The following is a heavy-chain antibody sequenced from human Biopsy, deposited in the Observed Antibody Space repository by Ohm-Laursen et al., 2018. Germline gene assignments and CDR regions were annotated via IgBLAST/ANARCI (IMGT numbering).Heavy chain of an antibody. CDR3: ARDRGYYSDRTVPGYFDL. J-gene: IGHJ2*01. CDR1: AGSIGGSGDF. CDR2: ISDTGTT. Sequence: SQTLSLTCTVSAGSIGGSGDFCSWTWQPPGKGLEWTGYISDTGTTNYNPSLRGLVAMSVDTSKKHFPQRIRSVTLADTAKYYSARDRGYYSDRTVPGYFDLWGRGTLVTVSS. D-gene: IGHD3-22*01. V-gene: IGHV4-30-4*07.